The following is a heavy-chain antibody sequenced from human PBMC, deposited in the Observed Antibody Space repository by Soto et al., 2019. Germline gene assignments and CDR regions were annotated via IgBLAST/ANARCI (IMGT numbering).Heavy chain of an antibody. J-gene: IGHJ3*02. CDR3: AKLRERTFGYCSSTSCYGHDAFDI. D-gene: IGHD2-2*01. CDR2: ISGSGGST. V-gene: IGHV3-23*01. Sequence: EVQLLESGGGLVQPGGSLRLSCAASGFTFSSYAMSWVRQAPGKGLEWVSAISGSGGSTYYADSVKCRFTISRDNSKNTLYLQMNSLRAEDTAVYYCAKLRERTFGYCSSTSCYGHDAFDIWGQGTMVTVSS. CDR1: GFTFSSYA.